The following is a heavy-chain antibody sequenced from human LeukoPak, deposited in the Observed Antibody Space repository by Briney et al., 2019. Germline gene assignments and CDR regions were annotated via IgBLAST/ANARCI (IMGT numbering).Heavy chain of an antibody. CDR1: GFTFSSYA. Sequence: PGGSLRLSCAASGFTFSSYAMSWVRQAPGKGLEWVSVVYSGGSTYYADSVKGRFTISRDNSQNTLYLQMNSLRAEDTAVYYCARDRPRAGRGVIFENWGQGTLVTVSS. J-gene: IGHJ4*02. D-gene: IGHD3-10*01. V-gene: IGHV3-66*01. CDR3: ARDRPRAGRGVIFEN. CDR2: VYSGGST.